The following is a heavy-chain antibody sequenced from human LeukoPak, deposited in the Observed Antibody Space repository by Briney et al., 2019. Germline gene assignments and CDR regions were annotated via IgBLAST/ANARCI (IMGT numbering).Heavy chain of an antibody. CDR1: GGSIRSYY. D-gene: IGHD1-1*01. Sequence: SETLSLTCTVSGGSIRSYYWSWIRQPPGKGLEWIGYIYTSGSTNYNPSLKSRVTISVDTSKNQFSLKLSSVTAADTAVYYCARRTDNWFDPWGQGTLVTVSS. CDR3: ARRTDNWFDP. V-gene: IGHV4-4*09. CDR2: IYTSGST. J-gene: IGHJ5*02.